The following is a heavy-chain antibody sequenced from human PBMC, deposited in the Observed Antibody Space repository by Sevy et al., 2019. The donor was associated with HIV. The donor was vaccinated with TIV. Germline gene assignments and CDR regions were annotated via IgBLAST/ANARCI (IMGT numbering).Heavy chain of an antibody. D-gene: IGHD6-19*01. Sequence: GESLKISCKGSGYSFTSYWIGWVRQMPGKGLEWMGINYTGDSDTRYSPSFQGQVTISADKSISTAYLQWSSLKASDTAMYYCASTPGIAVAGTGWYFDLWGRGTLVTVSS. CDR3: ASTPGIAVAGTGWYFDL. J-gene: IGHJ2*01. V-gene: IGHV5-51*01. CDR1: GYSFTSYW. CDR2: NYTGDSDT.